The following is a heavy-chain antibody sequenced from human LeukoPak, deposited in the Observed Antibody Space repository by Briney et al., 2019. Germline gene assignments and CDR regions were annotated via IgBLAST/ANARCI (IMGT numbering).Heavy chain of an antibody. V-gene: IGHV3-23*01. J-gene: IGHJ4*02. D-gene: IGHD3-22*01. CDR1: GFSFSNYA. CDR3: AKRDYYDSSGYSSLFDN. CDR2: LSGNGERT. Sequence: SGGSLRLSCAASGFSFSNYAMSWVRRAPGKGLEWVSGLSGNGERTHYADSVKGRFTISRDNSKNTLYLQMNSLRAEDTALYFCAKRDYYDSSGYSSLFDNWGQGILVTVSS.